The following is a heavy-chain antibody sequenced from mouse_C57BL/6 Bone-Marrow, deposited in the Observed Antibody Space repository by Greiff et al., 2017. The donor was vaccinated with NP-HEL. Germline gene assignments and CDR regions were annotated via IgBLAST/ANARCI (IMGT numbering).Heavy chain of an antibody. CDR1: GYTFTDYE. J-gene: IGHJ3*01. CDR3: TKAGNYSNYEAY. V-gene: IGHV1-15*01. Sequence: QVQLKESGAELVRPGASVTLSCKASGYTFTDYEMHWVKQTPVHGLEWIGAIDPETGGTAYNQKFKGKAILTADKSSSTAYMELRSLTSEDSAVYYCTKAGNYSNYEAYWGQGTLVTVSA. CDR2: IDPETGGT. D-gene: IGHD2-5*01.